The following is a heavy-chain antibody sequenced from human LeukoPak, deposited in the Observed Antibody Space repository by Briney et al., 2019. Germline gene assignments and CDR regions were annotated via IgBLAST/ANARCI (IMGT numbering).Heavy chain of an antibody. D-gene: IGHD2-15*01. CDR1: GFTFSSYG. CDR2: IRYDGSNK. CDR3: ARDWAGYCSGGSCYFDAFDI. J-gene: IGHJ3*02. V-gene: IGHV3-30*02. Sequence: GGSLRLSCAASGFTFSSYGMHWVRQAPGKGLEWVAFIRYDGSNKYYADSVKGRFTISRDNSKNTLYLQMNSLRAEDTAVYYCARDWAGYCSGGSCYFDAFDIWGQGTMVTVSS.